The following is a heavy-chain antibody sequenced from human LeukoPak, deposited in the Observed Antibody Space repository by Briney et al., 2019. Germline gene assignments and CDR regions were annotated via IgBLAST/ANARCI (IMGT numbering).Heavy chain of an antibody. CDR3: AGTTTGWFDP. D-gene: IGHD4-17*01. CDR2: IYSGGST. Sequence: GGSLRLSCAASGFTFTSYPMHWVRQAPGKGLEWVSVIYSGGSTYYADSVKGRFTISRDNSKNTLYLQMNSLRAEDTAVYYCAGTTTGWFDPWGQGTLVTVSS. J-gene: IGHJ5*02. V-gene: IGHV3-66*02. CDR1: GFTFTSYP.